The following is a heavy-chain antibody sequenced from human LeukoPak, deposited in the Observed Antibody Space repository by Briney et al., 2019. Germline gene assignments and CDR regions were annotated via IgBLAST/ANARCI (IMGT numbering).Heavy chain of an antibody. V-gene: IGHV4-59*01. J-gene: IGHJ5*02. D-gene: IGHD5-18*01. CDR1: GGSISSYY. Sequence: SETLSLTCTVSGGSISSYYWSWIRQPPGKGLEWIGYIYYGGSTNYNPSLKSRVTISVDTSKNQFSLKLSSVTAADTAVYYCARDLRDSYGSYWFDPWGQGTLVTVSS. CDR3: ARDLRDSYGSYWFDP. CDR2: IYYGGST.